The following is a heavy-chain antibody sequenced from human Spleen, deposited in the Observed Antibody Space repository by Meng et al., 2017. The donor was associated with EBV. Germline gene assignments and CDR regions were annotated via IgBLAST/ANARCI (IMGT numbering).Heavy chain of an antibody. D-gene: IGHD6-13*01. Sequence: QVQLQQLRPGLVKPPPTLLITLAISGDSVATNSAAWNWIRQSPSRGLEWLGRAYYTSKWFTDYARSVKSRITINADSSKSQSSLQLNSVTPEDTAVYYCTYSSSWSLAGIFENWGQGTLVTVSS. CDR3: TYSSSWSLAGIFEN. V-gene: IGHV6-1*01. CDR1: GDSVATNSAA. CDR2: AYYTSKWFT. J-gene: IGHJ4*02.